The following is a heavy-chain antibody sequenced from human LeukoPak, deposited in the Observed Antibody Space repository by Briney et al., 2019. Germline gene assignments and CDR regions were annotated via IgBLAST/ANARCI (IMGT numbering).Heavy chain of an antibody. CDR2: IYYSGST. Sequence: SETLSLTCTVSGGSISSYYWSWIRQPPGKGLEWIGYIYYSGSTNYNPSLKSRVTISVDTSKNQFSLKLSSVTAAGTAVYYCARGWTGKGMYYIDYWGQGTPVTVSS. CDR1: GGSISSYY. V-gene: IGHV4-59*08. CDR3: ARGWTGKGMYYIDY. J-gene: IGHJ4*02. D-gene: IGHD3-10*01.